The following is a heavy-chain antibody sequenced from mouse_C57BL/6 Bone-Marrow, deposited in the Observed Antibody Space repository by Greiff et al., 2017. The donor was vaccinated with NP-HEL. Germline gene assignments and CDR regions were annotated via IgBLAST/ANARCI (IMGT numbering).Heavy chain of an antibody. CDR2: IDPSDSYT. Sequence: VQLQQPGAELVKPGASVKLSCKASGYTFTSYWMQWVKQRPGQGLEWIGEIDPSDSYTNYNQKFKGKATLTVDTSSSTAYMQLSSLTSEDSAVYYCASDPLYDYDPVWFAYWGQGTLVTVSA. CDR3: ASDPLYDYDPVWFAY. J-gene: IGHJ3*01. V-gene: IGHV1-50*01. CDR1: GYTFTSYW. D-gene: IGHD2-4*01.